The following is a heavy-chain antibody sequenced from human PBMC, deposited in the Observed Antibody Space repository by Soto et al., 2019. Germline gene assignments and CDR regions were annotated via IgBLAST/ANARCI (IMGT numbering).Heavy chain of an antibody. CDR3: ARGIEGWYQGRYFYGMDV. CDR2: IYYSGST. V-gene: IGHV4-61*01. Sequence: QVQLQESGPGLVKPSETLSLTCTVSGGSVSSGSYYWSWIRQPPGKGLEWIGYIYYSGSTNYNPARQSRVALSVAACKSQFSLRLSSGTAADTAVYYCARGIEGWYQGRYFYGMDVWGQGTTVTVSS. J-gene: IGHJ6*02. D-gene: IGHD6-19*01. CDR1: GGSVSSGSYY.